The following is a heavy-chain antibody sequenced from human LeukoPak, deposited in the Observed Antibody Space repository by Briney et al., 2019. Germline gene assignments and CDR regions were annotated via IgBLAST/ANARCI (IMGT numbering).Heavy chain of an antibody. CDR1: GFTFSSYG. Sequence: GGSLRLSCAASGFTFSSYGVHWVRQAPGKGLEWVAFIRYDGSNKYYADSVKGRFTISRDNSKNTLYLQMNSLRAEDTAVYYCAKVPVVTAMGGYWGQGTLVTVSS. D-gene: IGHD2-21*02. J-gene: IGHJ4*02. CDR3: AKVPVVTAMGGY. V-gene: IGHV3-30*02. CDR2: IRYDGSNK.